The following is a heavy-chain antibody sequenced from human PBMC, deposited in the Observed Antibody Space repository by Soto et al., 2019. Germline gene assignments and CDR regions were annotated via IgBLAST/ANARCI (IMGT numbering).Heavy chain of an antibody. D-gene: IGHD3-22*01. CDR2: INPSGGST. J-gene: IGHJ4*02. Sequence: QVQLVQSGAEVKKPGASVKDSCKASGYIFTNHYIHWVRQAPGQGLEWMGIINPSGGSTNYLQKFQGRITMTRDTSTSTVDMELSSLRSEDTAVYFCARADYYDSSGFYDDCWGQGTLVTVSS. CDR3: ARADYYDSSGFYDDC. V-gene: IGHV1-46*01. CDR1: GYIFTNHY.